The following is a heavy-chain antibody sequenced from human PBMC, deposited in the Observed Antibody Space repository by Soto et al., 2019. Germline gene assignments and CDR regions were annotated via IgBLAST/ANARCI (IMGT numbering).Heavy chain of an antibody. CDR3: ARWVAGGGARWFDP. V-gene: IGHV1-18*01. J-gene: IGHJ5*02. CDR1: GYTFTSYG. Sequence: ASVKVYCKASGYTFTSYGIRWVGQAPGQGLEWMGWISAYNGNTNYAQKLQGRVTMTTDTSTSTAYMELSSLRSEDTAVYYCARWVAGGGARWFDPWGQGTLVTVSS. D-gene: IGHD6-13*01. CDR2: ISAYNGNT.